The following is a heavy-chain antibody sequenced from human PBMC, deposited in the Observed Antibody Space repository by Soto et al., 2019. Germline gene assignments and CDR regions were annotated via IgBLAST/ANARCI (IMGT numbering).Heavy chain of an antibody. V-gene: IGHV4-39*01. Sequence: QLQLQESGPGLVKPSETLSLTCTVSGGSISSSIYYWGWIRQPPGKGLEWIGSIYYSGSTYYNPSLKSRVTISVDTYKNQFSLKLSSVTAADTAVYYCASLSLESQYADYWGQGTLVTVSS. CDR1: GGSISSSIYY. CDR2: IYYSGST. J-gene: IGHJ4*02. D-gene: IGHD6-6*01. CDR3: ASLSLESQYADY.